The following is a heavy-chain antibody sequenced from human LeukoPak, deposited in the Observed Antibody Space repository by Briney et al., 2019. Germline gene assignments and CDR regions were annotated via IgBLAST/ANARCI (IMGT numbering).Heavy chain of an antibody. CDR3: ALTGGLGSCWVH. J-gene: IGHJ4*02. D-gene: IGHD3-10*01. CDR2: ISGSGGSP. Sequence: PGGSLRLSCAASGFTFSNHAMSWVRRAPGKGLESVSVISGSGGSPYYADSVKGRFTISRDNSKKTLNLQMNSLRAEDTAVYYCALTGGLGSCWVHWGQGTLATVSS. CDR1: GFTFSNHA. V-gene: IGHV3-23*01.